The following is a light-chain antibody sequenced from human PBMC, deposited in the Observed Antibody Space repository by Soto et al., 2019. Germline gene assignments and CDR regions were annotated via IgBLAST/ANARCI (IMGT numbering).Light chain of an antibody. CDR1: QSVSNN. J-gene: IGKJ1*01. Sequence: DIQMTQSPSSLSASVGERVTITCRASQSVSNNLAWYQQKTGKVPKLLIYAASTLQSGVPSRFSGSGSGTDFTLTISSLEPEDVATYYCQQYNSAPRTFGQGTKVEIK. CDR2: AAS. V-gene: IGKV1-27*01. CDR3: QQYNSAPRT.